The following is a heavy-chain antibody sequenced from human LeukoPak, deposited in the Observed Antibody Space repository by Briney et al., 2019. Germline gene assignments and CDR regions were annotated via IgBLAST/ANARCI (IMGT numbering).Heavy chain of an antibody. V-gene: IGHV4-34*01. J-gene: IGHJ5*02. D-gene: IGHD3-10*01. CDR3: ARGHYYGSGSYMRWFDP. CDR2: INHSGST. Sequence: SETLSLTCAVYGGSFSGYYWSWIRQPPGRGLEWIGEINHSGSTNYNPPLKSRVTISVDTSKNQFSLKLSSVTAADTAVYYCARGHYYGSGSYMRWFDPWGQGTLVTVSS. CDR1: GGSFSGYY.